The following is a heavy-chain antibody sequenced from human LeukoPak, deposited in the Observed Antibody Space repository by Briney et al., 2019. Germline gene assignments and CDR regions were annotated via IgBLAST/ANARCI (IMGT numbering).Heavy chain of an antibody. CDR2: ISSSSSTI. J-gene: IGHJ4*02. CDR3: ARGDYGGNSYFDY. Sequence: GGSLRLSCAASGFTFSSYWMNWVRQAPGKGLEWVSYISSSSSTIYYADSVKGRFTISRDNAKNSLYLQMNSLRAEDTAVYYCARGDYGGNSYFDYWGQGTLVTVSS. D-gene: IGHD4-23*01. V-gene: IGHV3-48*01. CDR1: GFTFSSYW.